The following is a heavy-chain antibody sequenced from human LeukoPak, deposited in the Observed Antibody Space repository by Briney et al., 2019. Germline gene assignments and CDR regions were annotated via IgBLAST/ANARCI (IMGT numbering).Heavy chain of an antibody. Sequence: ASVKVSCKASGGTFSSYAISWVRQAPGQGLEWMGGIIPIFGTANYAQKLQGRVTMTTDTSTSTAYMELRSLRSDDTAVYYCARVSVVVTLDYWGQGTLVTVSS. V-gene: IGHV1-69*05. CDR1: GGTFSSYA. CDR3: ARVSVVVTLDY. CDR2: IIPIFGTA. D-gene: IGHD2-21*02. J-gene: IGHJ4*02.